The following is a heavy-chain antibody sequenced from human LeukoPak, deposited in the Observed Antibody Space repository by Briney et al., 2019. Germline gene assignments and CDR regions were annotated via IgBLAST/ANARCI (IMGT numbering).Heavy chain of an antibody. CDR1: GLSFTSFA. CDR2: LRGDGET. V-gene: IGHV3-23*01. D-gene: IGHD3-16*01. J-gene: IGHJ4*02. Sequence: GSLRLSCAASGLSFTSFAMSWVRQAPARGPEWVSSLRGDGETFYADSVRGRFILSRDDSRNTVYLQLNNLRVEDTAIYYCARASWVSSADAVRWGQGTQVTVSS. CDR3: ARASWVSSADAVR.